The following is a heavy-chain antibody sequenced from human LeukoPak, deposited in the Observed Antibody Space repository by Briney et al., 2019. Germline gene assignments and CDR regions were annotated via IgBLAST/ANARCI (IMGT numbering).Heavy chain of an antibody. J-gene: IGHJ4*02. V-gene: IGHV4-38-2*02. CDR1: GYSISSGYY. Sequence: PSETLSLTCTVSGYSISSGYYWGWIRQPPGKGLEWIGSIYHSGSTYYNPSLKSRVTISVDTSKNQFSLKLSSVTAADTAVYYCARDRGELWGQGTLVTVSS. CDR2: IYHSGST. CDR3: ARDRGEL. D-gene: IGHD3-10*01.